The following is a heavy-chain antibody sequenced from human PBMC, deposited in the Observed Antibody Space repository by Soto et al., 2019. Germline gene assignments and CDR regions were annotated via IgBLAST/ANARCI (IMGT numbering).Heavy chain of an antibody. CDR2: MSPKNGDV. V-gene: IGHV1-8*02. CDR1: GYSFSNFD. D-gene: IGHD3-3*01. Sequence: QVRLVQSGTEVKKPGASVKVSCMVSGYSFSNFDINWVRQATGQGLEWMGWMSPKNGDVGYAQKFQGRVTMTSNNDINTVYMELSNLRPEDTAVYYCVRPWRYWGQGSPVTV. J-gene: IGHJ4*02. CDR3: VRPWRY.